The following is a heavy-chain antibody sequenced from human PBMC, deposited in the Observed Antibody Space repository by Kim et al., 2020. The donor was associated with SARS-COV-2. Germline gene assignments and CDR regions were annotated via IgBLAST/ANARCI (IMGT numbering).Heavy chain of an antibody. V-gene: IGHV3-30*02. J-gene: IGHJ6*02. CDR3: AKDLKSGGYYYYYGMDV. D-gene: IGHD1-26*01. Sequence: SGTGRLTISRDNSKNTLYLQLNSLRPEDTAVYYCAKDLKSGGYYYYYGMDVWGQGTTVTVSS.